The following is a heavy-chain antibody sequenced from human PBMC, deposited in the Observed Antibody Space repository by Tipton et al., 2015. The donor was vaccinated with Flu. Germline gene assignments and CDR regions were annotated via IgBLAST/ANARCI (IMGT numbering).Heavy chain of an antibody. D-gene: IGHD3-16*02. J-gene: IGHJ4*02. CDR2: IYYSGST. Sequence: LRLSCTVSGGSVSSRSYYWSWIRQPPGKGLGWIGYIYYSGSTNYNPSLKSRVTISVDTSKNQFSLKLSSVTAADTAVYYCARGRVTFGGVFVTPLDYWGQGTLVTFSP. CDR3: ARGRVTFGGVFVTPLDY. V-gene: IGHV4-61*01. CDR1: GGSVSSRSYY.